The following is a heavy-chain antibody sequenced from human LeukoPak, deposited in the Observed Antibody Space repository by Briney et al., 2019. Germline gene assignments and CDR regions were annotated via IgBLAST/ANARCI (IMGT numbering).Heavy chain of an antibody. CDR1: GFTLSDYS. V-gene: IGHV3-11*04. Sequence: GGSLRLSCAASGFTLSDYSMSWIRQAPGKGLEWVSYISSSGSTIYYADSVKGRFTISRDNAKNSLYLQMNSLRVEDTAVYYCARALAVAGTGYWGQGTLVAVSS. J-gene: IGHJ4*02. CDR2: ISSSGSTI. CDR3: ARALAVAGTGY. D-gene: IGHD6-19*01.